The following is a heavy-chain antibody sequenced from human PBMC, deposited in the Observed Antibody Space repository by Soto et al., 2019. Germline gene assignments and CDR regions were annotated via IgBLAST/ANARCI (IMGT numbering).Heavy chain of an antibody. D-gene: IGHD6-19*01. CDR1: GFAFGRYA. CDR2: MGGSVDSK. Sequence: EVQLLESGGGLVKPGGSLRLSCAASGFAFGRYALSWVRQAPGKGLEWVSAMGGSVDSKSYADSVKGRFTISRDDPKNTLFLEMNSLRPEDTAIYFCARDQISGWYDNWGQGTLVTVSS. J-gene: IGHJ5*02. V-gene: IGHV3-23*01. CDR3: ARDQISGWYDN.